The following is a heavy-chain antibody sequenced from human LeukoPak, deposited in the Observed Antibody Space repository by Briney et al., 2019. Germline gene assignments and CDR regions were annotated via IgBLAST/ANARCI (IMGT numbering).Heavy chain of an antibody. J-gene: IGHJ3*02. Sequence: SETLSLTCTVSGGSVSSGSYYWSWIRQPPGKGLEWIGYIYYSGSTNYNPSLKSRVTISVDTSKNQFSLKLSSVTAADTAVYYCARDCSGGSCYGAFDIWGQGTMVTVSS. CDR2: IYYSGST. V-gene: IGHV4-61*01. CDR3: ARDCSGGSCYGAFDI. D-gene: IGHD2-15*01. CDR1: GGSVSSGSYY.